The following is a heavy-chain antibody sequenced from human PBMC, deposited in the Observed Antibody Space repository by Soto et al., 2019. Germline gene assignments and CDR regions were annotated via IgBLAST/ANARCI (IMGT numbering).Heavy chain of an antibody. J-gene: IGHJ5*02. CDR1: GYTFTSYA. D-gene: IGHD4-17*01. CDR2: INAGNGNT. V-gene: IGHV1-3*01. CDR3: AGAARDYAGNNWFDP. Sequence: GASVKVSCKASGYTFTSYAMHWVRQAPGQRLEWMGWINAGNGNTKYSQKFQGRVTITRDTSASTAYMELSSLRSEDTAVYYCAGAARDYAGNNWFDPWGQGTLITVSS.